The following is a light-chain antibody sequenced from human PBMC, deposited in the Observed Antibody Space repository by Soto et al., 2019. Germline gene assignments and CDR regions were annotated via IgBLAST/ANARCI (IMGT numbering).Light chain of an antibody. Sequence: DIQMTQFPSTLSASVGDRVTITCRASQTTNTWLAWYQQKPGTAPKLLIYDASNLEGGVPSMFSARGSGTEFTLPTSSLPPDDFATYYAKQYISYPYTLGQGPKVEIK. CDR1: QTTNTW. J-gene: IGKJ2*01. CDR3: KQYISYPYT. CDR2: DAS. V-gene: IGKV1-5*01.